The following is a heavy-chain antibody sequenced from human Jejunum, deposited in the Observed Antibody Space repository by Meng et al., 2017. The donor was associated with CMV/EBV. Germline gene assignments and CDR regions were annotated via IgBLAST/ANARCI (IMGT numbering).Heavy chain of an antibody. J-gene: IGHJ4*02. V-gene: IGHV3-72*01. CDR1: GFPLSAHY. D-gene: IGHD3-22*01. CDR3: VRSDSSGYLAY. Sequence: SGFPLSAHYLDWVRQAPGKGLEWVGRSRNKANSYTTEYAASVKGRFTVSRDDSKKSLYLQMNNLETEDTAVYYCVRSDSSGYLAYWGQGTLVTVSS. CDR2: SRNKANSYTT.